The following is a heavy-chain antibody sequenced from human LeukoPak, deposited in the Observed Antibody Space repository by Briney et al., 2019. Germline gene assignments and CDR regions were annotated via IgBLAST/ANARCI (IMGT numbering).Heavy chain of an antibody. J-gene: IGHJ1*01. CDR2: ISGDSSYI. V-gene: IGHV3-21*01. D-gene: IGHD6-19*01. Sequence: GGSLRLSCAASGFTFSSHSINWVRQAPGKGLEWVSSISGDSSYIYYADSVRGRFTISRDKAKNSMYLQMTSLRAEDTAMYYCARGPGIAVAPLQHWGQGTLVTVSS. CDR3: ARGPGIAVAPLQH. CDR1: GFTFSSHS.